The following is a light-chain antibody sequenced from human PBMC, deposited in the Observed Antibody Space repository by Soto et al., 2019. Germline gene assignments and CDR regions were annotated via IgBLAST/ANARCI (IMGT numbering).Light chain of an antibody. CDR3: QQYGTFPFS. V-gene: IGKV3-20*01. CDR1: QVVSSSY. Sequence: EIVLTQSPGTLSLSPGESATLSCRANQVVSSSYLAWYQQKPGQAPRLLIYHASDRAPGVPDRFSGSGSGTDFALTITSLEPEDFALFYCQQYGTFPFSFGQGTKLEIK. CDR2: HAS. J-gene: IGKJ2*01.